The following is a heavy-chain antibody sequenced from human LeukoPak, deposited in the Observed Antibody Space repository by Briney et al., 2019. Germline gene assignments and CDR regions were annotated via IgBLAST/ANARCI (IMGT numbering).Heavy chain of an antibody. D-gene: IGHD3-3*01. J-gene: IGHJ4*02. CDR2: VYTSGST. Sequence: SETLPLTCTVSGGSISSYYWSWIRQPAGKGLEWIGRVYTSGSTNYNPSLKSRVTMSVDTSKNQFSLKLSSVTAADTAVYYCAITGDFWSGYYPYYFDYWGQGTLVTVSS. V-gene: IGHV4-4*07. CDR3: AITGDFWSGYYPYYFDY. CDR1: GGSISSYY.